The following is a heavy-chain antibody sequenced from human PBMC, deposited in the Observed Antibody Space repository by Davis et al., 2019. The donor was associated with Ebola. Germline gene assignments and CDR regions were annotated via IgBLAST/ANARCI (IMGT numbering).Heavy chain of an antibody. CDR3: ARAGYCSGGSCYWKLHSYYYYGMDV. J-gene: IGHJ6*02. D-gene: IGHD2-15*01. V-gene: IGHV1-69*06. Sequence: SVKVSCKASGYTFTSYAISWVRQAPGQGLEWMGGIIPIFGTANYAQKFQGRVTITADKSTSTAYMELRSLRSDDTAVYYCARAGYCSGGSCYWKLHSYYYYGMDVWGQGTTVTVSS. CDR1: GYTFTSYA. CDR2: IIPIFGTA.